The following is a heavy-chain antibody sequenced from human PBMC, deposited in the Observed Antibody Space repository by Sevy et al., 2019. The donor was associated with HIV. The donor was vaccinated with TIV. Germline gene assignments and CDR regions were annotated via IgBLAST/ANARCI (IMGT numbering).Heavy chain of an antibody. Sequence: GGSLRLSCAASGFTFSSYWMSWVRQAPGKGLEWVANIKQDGSEKYYVDSVKGRFTISRDNAKNSLYLQMNSLRAEDTAVYYCARETLLLWFGKLEGNWFDPWGQGTLVTVSS. D-gene: IGHD3-10*01. CDR1: GFTFSSYW. CDR3: ARETLLLWFGKLEGNWFDP. J-gene: IGHJ5*02. CDR2: IKQDGSEK. V-gene: IGHV3-7*01.